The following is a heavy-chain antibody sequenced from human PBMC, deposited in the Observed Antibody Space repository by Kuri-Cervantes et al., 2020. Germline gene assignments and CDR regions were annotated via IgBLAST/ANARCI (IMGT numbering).Heavy chain of an antibody. V-gene: IGHV3-33*06. CDR1: GFTFSSYG. CDR3: AKVRGDEGWFDP. Sequence: GESLKISCAASGFTFSSYGMHWVRQAPGKGLEWVAVIWYDGSNKYYADSVKGRFTISRDNSKNTLYLQVNSLRADDTAVFYCAKVRGDEGWFDPWGQGTLVTVSS. D-gene: IGHD3-10*01. J-gene: IGHJ5*02. CDR2: IWYDGSNK.